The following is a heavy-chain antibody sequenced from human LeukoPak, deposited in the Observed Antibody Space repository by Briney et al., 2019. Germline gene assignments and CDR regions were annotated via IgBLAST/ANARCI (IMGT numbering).Heavy chain of an antibody. CDR2: ISAYNGNT. CDR3: SRLFMPSFGGTYYYYYMDV. V-gene: IGHV1-18*01. J-gene: IGHJ6*03. D-gene: IGHD3-10*01. CDR1: GYTFTSYG. Sequence: ASVKVPCKASGYTFTSYGISWVRQAPGQGLEWMGWISAYNGNTNYAQKLQGRVTMTTDTSTSTAYMELRSLRSDDTAVYYCSRLFMPSFGGTYYYYYMDVWGKGTTVTVSS.